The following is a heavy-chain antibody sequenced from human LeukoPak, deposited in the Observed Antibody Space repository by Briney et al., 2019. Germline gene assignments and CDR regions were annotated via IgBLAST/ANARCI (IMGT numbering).Heavy chain of an antibody. CDR1: GYTFTSYD. CDR3: ARLSVYSQADAFDI. V-gene: IGHV1-8*03. J-gene: IGHJ3*02. D-gene: IGHD5/OR15-5a*01. Sequence: ASVKVSCKASGYTFTSYDINWVRQATGQGLEWMGWMNPNSGNTGYAQKFQGRVTITRNTSTSTVYMELTSLRSDDTAVYYCARLSVYSQADAFDIWGQGTMVTVSS. CDR2: MNPNSGNT.